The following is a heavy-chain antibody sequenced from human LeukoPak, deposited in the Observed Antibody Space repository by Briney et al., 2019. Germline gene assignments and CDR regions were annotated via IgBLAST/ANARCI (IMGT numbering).Heavy chain of an antibody. J-gene: IGHJ4*02. D-gene: IGHD1-26*01. CDR2: IYYSGST. CDR3: ARGGSVGATTLDY. V-gene: IGHV4-61*05. Sequence: SETLSLTCTVSGGSISGSSYYWGWIRQPPGKGLEWIGYIYYSGSTNYNPSLKSRVTISVDTSKNQFSLKLSSVTAADTAVYYCARGGSVGATTLDYWGQGTLVTVSS. CDR1: GGSISGSSYY.